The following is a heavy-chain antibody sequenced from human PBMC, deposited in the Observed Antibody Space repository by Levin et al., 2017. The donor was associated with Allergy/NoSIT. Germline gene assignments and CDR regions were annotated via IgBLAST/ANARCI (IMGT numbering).Heavy chain of an antibody. Sequence: ASVKVSCKASGYTFTSYGISWVRQAPGQGLEWMGWISAYNGNTNYAQKLQGRVTMTTDTSTSTAYMELRSLRSDDTAVYYCARASYDFWSGYYYYYYGMDVWGQGTTVTVSS. D-gene: IGHD3-3*01. V-gene: IGHV1-18*01. CDR3: ARASYDFWSGYYYYYYGMDV. CDR2: ISAYNGNT. CDR1: GYTFTSYG. J-gene: IGHJ6*02.